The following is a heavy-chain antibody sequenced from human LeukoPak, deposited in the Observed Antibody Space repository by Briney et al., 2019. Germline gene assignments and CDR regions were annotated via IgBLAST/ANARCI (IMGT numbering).Heavy chain of an antibody. CDR1: GFTFSSYS. CDR3: ARDGCSSTSCYTHWFDP. J-gene: IGHJ5*02. V-gene: IGHV3-48*04. Sequence: GGSLRLSCAASGFTFSSYSMNWVRQAPGKGLEWVSYISSSSSTIYYADSVKGRFTISRDNAKNPLYLQMNSLRAEDTAVYYCARDGCSSTSCYTHWFDPWGQGTLVTVSS. CDR2: ISSSSSTI. D-gene: IGHD2-2*02.